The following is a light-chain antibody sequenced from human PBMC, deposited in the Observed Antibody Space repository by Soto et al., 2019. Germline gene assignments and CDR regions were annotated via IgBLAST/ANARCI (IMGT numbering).Light chain of an antibody. CDR1: SGHSSYA. J-gene: IGLJ3*02. CDR3: QTWGTGYWV. Sequence: QLVLTQSPSASASLGASVKLTCTLSSGHSSYAIAWHQQQPEKGPRYLMKLNNDSSLIKGDGIPDRFSGSSSGAERYLTISSLQSEDEADYYCQTWGTGYWVFGGGTKLTVL. CDR2: LNNDSSL. V-gene: IGLV4-69*01.